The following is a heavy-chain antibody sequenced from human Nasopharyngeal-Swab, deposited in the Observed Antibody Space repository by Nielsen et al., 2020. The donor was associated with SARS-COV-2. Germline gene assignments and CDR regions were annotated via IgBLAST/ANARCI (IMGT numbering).Heavy chain of an antibody. CDR2: INPSGGST. CDR1: GYTFTSYY. D-gene: IGHD3-22*01. CDR3: ARDHTYYYDSSGYYDY. J-gene: IGHJ4*02. V-gene: IGHV1-46*01. Sequence: ASVQVSCKASGYTFTSYYMHWVRQAPGQGLEWMGIINPSGGSTSYAQKFQGRVTMTRDTSTSTVYMELSSLRSEDTAVYYCARDHTYYYDSSGYYDYWGQGTLVTVSS.